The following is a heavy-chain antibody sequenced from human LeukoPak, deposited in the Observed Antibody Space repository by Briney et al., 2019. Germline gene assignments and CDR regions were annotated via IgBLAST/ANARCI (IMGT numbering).Heavy chain of an antibody. J-gene: IGHJ4*02. Sequence: GASVKVSCKTSGYTFTVYNMHWVRQAPGQGLEWMGWINPNSGGTNYAQKFQDRVTMTRDTSISTAYMELSSLTFDDTAAYYCARDAIAVAGVGGYWGQGTLVTVSS. CDR2: INPNSGGT. CDR3: ARDAIAVAGVGGY. D-gene: IGHD6-19*01. V-gene: IGHV1-2*02. CDR1: GYTFTVYN.